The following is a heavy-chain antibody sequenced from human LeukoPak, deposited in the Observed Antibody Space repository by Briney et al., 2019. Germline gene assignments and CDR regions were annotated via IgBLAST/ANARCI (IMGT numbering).Heavy chain of an antibody. V-gene: IGHV1-2*02. J-gene: IGHJ4*02. D-gene: IGHD3-22*01. CDR2: INPNSGGT. CDR3: ARGRNTYYYDSSGYYY. Sequence: ASVKVSCKASGYTFTGYYMHWVRQAPGQRLEWMGWINPNSGGTNYAQKFQGRVTMTRDTSISTAYMELSRLRSDDTAVYYCARGRNTYYYDSSGYYYWGQGTLVTVSS. CDR1: GYTFTGYY.